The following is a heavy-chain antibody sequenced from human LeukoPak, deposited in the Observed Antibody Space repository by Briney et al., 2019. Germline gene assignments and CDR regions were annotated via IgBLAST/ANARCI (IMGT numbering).Heavy chain of an antibody. Sequence: HRASVKVSCKASGYTFSSYYMHWVRQAPGQGLEWMGIINPSGGSTSYAQKFQGRVTMTRNTSISTAYMELSSLRSEDTAVYYCARAGRITMVRGVWSYYYYYYMDVWGKGTTVTISS. CDR3: ARAGRITMVRGVWSYYYYYYMDV. CDR2: INPSGGST. V-gene: IGHV1-46*01. D-gene: IGHD3-10*01. CDR1: GYTFSSYY. J-gene: IGHJ6*03.